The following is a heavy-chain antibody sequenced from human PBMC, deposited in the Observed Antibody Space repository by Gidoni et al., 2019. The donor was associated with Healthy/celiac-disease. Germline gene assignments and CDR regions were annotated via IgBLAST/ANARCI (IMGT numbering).Heavy chain of an antibody. D-gene: IGHD3-22*01. CDR2: IIPILGIA. Sequence: QVQLVQSGAEVKKPGSSVKVSCKASGGTFSSYAISWVRQAPGQGLEWMGRIIPILGIANYAQKFQGRVTITADKSTSTAYMELSSLRSEDTAVYYCARDLLDSSGYYNYFDYWGQGTLVTVSS. CDR3: ARDLLDSSGYYNYFDY. J-gene: IGHJ4*02. V-gene: IGHV1-69*04. CDR1: GGTFSSYA.